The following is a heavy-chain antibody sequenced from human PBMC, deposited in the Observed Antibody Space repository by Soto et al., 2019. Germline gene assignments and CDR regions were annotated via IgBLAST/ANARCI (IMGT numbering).Heavy chain of an antibody. Sequence: EVQLVETGGGLIQPGGSLRLSCAASGFTVSSNYMSWVRQAPGKGLEWVSVIYSGGSTYYADSVKGRFTISRDYSKNTLYLQMNSLRAEDTAVYYWAREGGYGGDSGHWYFDLWGRGTLVTVSS. CDR1: GFTVSSNY. J-gene: IGHJ2*01. V-gene: IGHV3-53*02. CDR3: AREGGYGGDSGHWYFDL. D-gene: IGHD2-21*02. CDR2: IYSGGST.